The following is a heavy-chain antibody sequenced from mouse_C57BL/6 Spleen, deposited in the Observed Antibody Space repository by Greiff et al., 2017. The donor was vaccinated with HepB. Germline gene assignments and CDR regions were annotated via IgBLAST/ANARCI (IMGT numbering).Heavy chain of an antibody. Sequence: VQLQESGAGFVKPGASVKISCTASGFTFTDHNIHWVKQRPEQGLEWIGYIYPRDGSTKYNEKFKGQATVTADKSSSTAYMQLNSLTSEDSAVYFCARRGSGNLFAYWGQGTLVTVSA. CDR2: IYPRDGST. CDR1: GFTFTDHN. D-gene: IGHD1-3*01. V-gene: IGHV1-78*01. CDR3: ARRGSGNLFAY. J-gene: IGHJ3*01.